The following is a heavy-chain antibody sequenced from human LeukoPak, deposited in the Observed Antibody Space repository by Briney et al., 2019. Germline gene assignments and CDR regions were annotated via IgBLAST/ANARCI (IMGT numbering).Heavy chain of an antibody. V-gene: IGHV4-39*07. Sequence: SETLSLTCTVSGGSISSSSYYWGWIRQPPGKGLEWIGSIYYSGSTYYNPSLRSRVTISVDTSKNQFSLKLSSVTAADTAVYYCARQTGSGLFILPGGQGTLVTVSS. CDR3: ARQTGSGLFILP. CDR2: IYYSGST. D-gene: IGHD3/OR15-3a*01. CDR1: GGSISSSSYY. J-gene: IGHJ4*02.